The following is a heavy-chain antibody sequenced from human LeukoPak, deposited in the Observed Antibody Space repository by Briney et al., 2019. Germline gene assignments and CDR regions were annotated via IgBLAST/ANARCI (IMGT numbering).Heavy chain of an antibody. CDR3: AKAPTFAGFYFDY. Sequence: GGSLRLSCAASGFTFSSYAVSWVRHAPGKGLEWVSAISGSGGSTYYADSVKGRFTISRDNSKNTLYLQMNSLRAEDTAVYYCAKAPTFAGFYFDYWGQGTLVTVSS. D-gene: IGHD3-10*02. CDR1: GFTFSSYA. J-gene: IGHJ4*02. CDR2: ISGSGGST. V-gene: IGHV3-23*01.